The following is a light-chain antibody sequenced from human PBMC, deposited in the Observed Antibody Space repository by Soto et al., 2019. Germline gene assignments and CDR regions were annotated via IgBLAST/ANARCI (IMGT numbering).Light chain of an antibody. CDR3: MQSTQLPPT. J-gene: IGKJ5*01. CDR2: EVS. V-gene: IGKV4-1*01. CDR1: HSDLYRSNNQNY. Sequence: IGVTQSPDSLAVSLCDRATINLKTSHSDLYRSNNQNYLAWFQHKEGQSPQLLIYEVSTRVSGVPDRFSGSGSGTDFTLEISRVETDDVGIYYCMQSTQLPPTFGQGTRLE.